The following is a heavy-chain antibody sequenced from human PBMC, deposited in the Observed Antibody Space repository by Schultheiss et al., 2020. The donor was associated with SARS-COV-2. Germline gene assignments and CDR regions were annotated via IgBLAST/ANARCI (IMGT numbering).Heavy chain of an antibody. J-gene: IGHJ6*02. CDR2: ISAYNGNT. Sequence: ASVKVSCKASGGTFSSYAISWVRQAPGQGLEWMGWISAYNGNTNYAQKLQGRVTMTTDTSTSTAYMELRSLRSDDTAVYYCAREGVVVVAATSYYYYGMDVWGQGTTVTVSS. CDR1: GGTFSSYA. D-gene: IGHD2-15*01. CDR3: AREGVVVVAATSYYYYGMDV. V-gene: IGHV1-18*01.